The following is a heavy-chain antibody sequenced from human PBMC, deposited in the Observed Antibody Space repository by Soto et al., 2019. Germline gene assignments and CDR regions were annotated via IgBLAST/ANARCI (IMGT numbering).Heavy chain of an antibody. D-gene: IGHD3-10*01. CDR2: ISYDGNNE. J-gene: IGHJ6*02. CDR3: AKDILRGVITGNNYYGMDV. Sequence: GGSLRLSCAASGFTFTTYDMHWVRQAPGKGLEWVAVISYDGNNEYYADSVKGRFTISRDTSKNTLYLQMNSLRPEDTAVYYCAKDILRGVITGNNYYGMDVWGQGTTVTVS. V-gene: IGHV3-30*18. CDR1: GFTFTTYD.